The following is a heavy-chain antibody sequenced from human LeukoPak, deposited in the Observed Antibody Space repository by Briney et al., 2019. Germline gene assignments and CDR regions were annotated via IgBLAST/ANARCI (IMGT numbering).Heavy chain of an antibody. CDR3: ARVKAARLNWFDP. D-gene: IGHD6-6*01. Sequence: GGPLRLSCAASGFTFSDYYMSWIRQAPGKGLEWVSYISSSGSTIYYADSVKGRFTISRDNAKNSLYLQMSSLRAEDTAVYYCARVKAARLNWFDPWGQGTLVTVSS. V-gene: IGHV3-11*01. J-gene: IGHJ5*02. CDR1: GFTFSDYY. CDR2: ISSSGSTI.